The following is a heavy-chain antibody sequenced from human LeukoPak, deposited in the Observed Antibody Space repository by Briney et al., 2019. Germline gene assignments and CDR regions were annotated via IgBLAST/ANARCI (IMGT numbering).Heavy chain of an antibody. J-gene: IGHJ3*02. CDR1: GFTFSSYA. D-gene: IGHD1-26*01. CDR2: ISSNGGST. V-gene: IGHV3-64*01. Sequence: PGGSLRLSCAASGFTFSSYAMHWVRQAPGKGLEYVSAISSNGGSTYYANSVKGRFTISRDNSKNTLYLQMGSLRPEDMAVYYCARVREGSGGDAFDIWGQGTMVTVSS. CDR3: ARVREGSGGDAFDI.